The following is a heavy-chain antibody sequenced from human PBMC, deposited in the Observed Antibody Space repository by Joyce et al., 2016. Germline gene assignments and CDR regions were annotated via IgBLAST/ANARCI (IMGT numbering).Heavy chain of an antibody. CDR2: IWDDGSHK. D-gene: IGHD1-26*01. V-gene: IGHV3-33*01. Sequence: QVQLVESGGGVVQPGRSLRLSCAASGFTFRSYGMFWVRQAPGKGRGWVAVIWDDGSHKYYADFVKGRFTISRDNSKNTLYLQMSSLRAEDTAVYFCARMYSGSNSGFDYWGQGTLVTVSS. CDR1: GFTFRSYG. J-gene: IGHJ4*02. CDR3: ARMYSGSNSGFDY.